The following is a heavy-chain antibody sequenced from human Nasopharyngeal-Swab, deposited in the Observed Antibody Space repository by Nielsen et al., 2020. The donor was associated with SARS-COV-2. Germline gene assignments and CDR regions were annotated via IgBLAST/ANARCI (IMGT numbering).Heavy chain of an antibody. CDR2: IWYDGSNK. V-gene: IGHV3-33*01. CDR1: GFTFSSYG. Sequence: GGSLRLSCAASGFTFSSYGMHWVRQAPGKGLEWVAVIWYDGSNKYYAYPVKGRFTISRDNSKNTLYLQMNSLRAEDTAVYYCARESYGANECAFDIWGQGTMVTVSS. J-gene: IGHJ3*02. D-gene: IGHD4-17*01. CDR3: ARESYGANECAFDI.